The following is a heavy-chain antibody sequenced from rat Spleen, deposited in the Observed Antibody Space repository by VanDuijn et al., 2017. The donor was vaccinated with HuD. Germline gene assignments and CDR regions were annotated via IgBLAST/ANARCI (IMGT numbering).Heavy chain of an antibody. V-gene: IGHV5-29*01. CDR2: ISYDGSST. CDR3: TGSNPNWFAY. CDR1: GFTFSNYG. Sequence: EVQLVESGGGLVQPGRSLKLSCAASGFTFSNYGMAWVRQAPTKGLEWVATISYDGSSTYYRDSVKGRFTISRDNAKNTGYLQMTNLKSEDTAMYYCTGSNPNWFAYWGQGTLVTVSS. J-gene: IGHJ3*01. D-gene: IGHD3-4*01.